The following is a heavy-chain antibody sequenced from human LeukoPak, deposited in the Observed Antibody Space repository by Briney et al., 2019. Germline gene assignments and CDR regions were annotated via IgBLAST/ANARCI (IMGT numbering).Heavy chain of an antibody. J-gene: IGHJ4*02. CDR2: ISYDGSNK. CDR1: GFTFSSYA. V-gene: IGHV3-30*04. CDR3: ARDPLQMATITRTFDY. Sequence: GGSLRLSCAASGFTFSSYAMHWVRQAPGKGLEWVAVISYDGSNKYYADSVKGRFTISRDNSKNTLYLQMNSLRAEDTAVYYCARDPLQMATITRTFDYWGQGTLVTVSS. D-gene: IGHD5-24*01.